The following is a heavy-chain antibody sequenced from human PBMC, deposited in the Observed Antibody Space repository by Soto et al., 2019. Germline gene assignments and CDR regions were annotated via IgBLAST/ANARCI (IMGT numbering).Heavy chain of an antibody. J-gene: IGHJ4*02. V-gene: IGHV3-30*18. CDR2: VSHDGRDT. D-gene: IGHD6-19*01. CDR3: AKGRRQWLVTSDFNY. Sequence: VQLVESGGGVVKPGRSLRLSFAASGFTFSDYAMHWVRQAPGKGLEGVAVVSHDGRDTHYADSVKGRFTISRDSSKTTASLEMTSLRAEDTAVYYCAKGRRQWLVTSDFNYGGQGALVTVSS. CDR1: GFTFSDYA.